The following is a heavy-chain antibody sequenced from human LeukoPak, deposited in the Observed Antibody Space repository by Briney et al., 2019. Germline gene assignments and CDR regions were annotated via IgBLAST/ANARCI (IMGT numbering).Heavy chain of an antibody. D-gene: IGHD2-15*01. V-gene: IGHV3-9*01. CDR3: AKDLDCSGGSCYSVPPRYYYYGMDV. CDR2: ISWNSGSI. Sequence: GRSLRLSCAASGFTFDDYAMHWVRQAPGKGLEWVSGISWNSGSIGYADSVKGRFTISRDNAKNSLYLQMNGLRAEDTALYYCAKDLDCSGGSCYSVPPRYYYYGMDVWGQGTTVTVSS. CDR1: GFTFDDYA. J-gene: IGHJ6*02.